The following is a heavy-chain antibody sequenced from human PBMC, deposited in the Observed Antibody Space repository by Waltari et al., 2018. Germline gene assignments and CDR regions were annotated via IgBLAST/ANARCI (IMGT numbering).Heavy chain of an antibody. CDR3: ARDSDSSSWYEDY. V-gene: IGHV1-69*14. D-gene: IGHD6-13*01. CDR1: GGTFSSYA. Sequence: QVQLVQSGAEVQKPGSSVKLSCKASGGTFSSYATSWVRQAPGQGLEWMGGIIPIFGTANYAQKFQGRVTITADKSTSTAYMELSSLRSEDTAVYYCARDSDSSSWYEDYWGQGTLVTVSS. CDR2: IIPIFGTA. J-gene: IGHJ4*02.